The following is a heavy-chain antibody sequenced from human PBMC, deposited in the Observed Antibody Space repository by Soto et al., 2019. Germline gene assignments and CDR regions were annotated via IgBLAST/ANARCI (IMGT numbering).Heavy chain of an antibody. D-gene: IGHD2-15*01. CDR1: GFTFSSYA. J-gene: IGHJ3*02. V-gene: IGHV3-64*02. CDR3: ARGGYCSGGSCSGWSAFDI. Sequence: EVQLVESGEGLVQPGGSLRLSCAASGFTFSSYAMHWVRQAPGKGLEYVSAISSNGGSTYYADSVKGRFTISRDNSKNTLYLQMGSLRAEDMAVYYCARGGYCSGGSCSGWSAFDIWGQGTMVTVSS. CDR2: ISSNGGST.